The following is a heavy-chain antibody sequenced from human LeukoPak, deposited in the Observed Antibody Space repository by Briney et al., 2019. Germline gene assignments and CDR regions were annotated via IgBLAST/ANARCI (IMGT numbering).Heavy chain of an antibody. CDR1: GYTFTSYG. CDR2: ISAYNGNT. CDR3: ARHYYDFWSGYYRPYYFDY. D-gene: IGHD3-3*01. J-gene: IGHJ4*02. V-gene: IGHV1-18*01. Sequence: GASVKVSCKASGYTFTSYGISWVRQAPGQGLEWMGWISAYNGNTNYAQELQGRVTMTTDTSTSTAYMELRSLRSDDTAVYYCARHYYDFWSGYYRPYYFDYWGQGTLVTVSS.